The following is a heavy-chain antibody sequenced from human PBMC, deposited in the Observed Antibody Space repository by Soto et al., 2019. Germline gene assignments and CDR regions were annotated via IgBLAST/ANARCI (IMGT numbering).Heavy chain of an antibody. V-gene: IGHV1-3*01. CDR3: ARVYCSGGSCYSIDY. CDR1: GYTFTSYA. Sequence: GASVKVSCKASGYTFTSYAMHWVRQAPGQRLEWMGWINAGNGNTKYSQKLQGRVTMTTDTSTSTVYMELSSLRSEDTAVYYCARVYCSGGSCYSIDYWGQGTLVTVSS. J-gene: IGHJ4*02. CDR2: INAGNGNT. D-gene: IGHD2-15*01.